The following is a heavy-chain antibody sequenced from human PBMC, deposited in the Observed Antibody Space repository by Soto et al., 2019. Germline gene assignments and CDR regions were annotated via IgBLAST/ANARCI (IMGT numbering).Heavy chain of an antibody. Sequence: TSETLSLTCTVSGGSISSYYWSWIRQPPGKGLEWIGYIYYSGSTNYNPSLKSRVTISVDTSKNQFSLKLSSVTAADTAVYYCAGPSLSRYYYYGMDVWGQGTTVTVSS. CDR2: IYYSGST. J-gene: IGHJ6*02. V-gene: IGHV4-59*08. D-gene: IGHD3-9*01. CDR3: AGPSLSRYYYYGMDV. CDR1: GGSISSYY.